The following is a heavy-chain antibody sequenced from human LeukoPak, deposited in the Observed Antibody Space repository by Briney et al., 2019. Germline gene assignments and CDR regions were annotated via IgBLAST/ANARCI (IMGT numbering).Heavy chain of an antibody. J-gene: IGHJ4*02. CDR3: ARDTGHYDSNGYYLRY. V-gene: IGHV3-74*01. CDR1: EFTFSSYW. Sequence: GGSLRLSCAASEFTFSSYWMHWVRQAPGKGLVWVSRINSDGSSTSYADSVKGRFTISRDNAKNTLYLQMNSLRAEDTAVYYCARDTGHYDSNGYYLRYWGQGTLVTVSS. CDR2: INSDGSST. D-gene: IGHD3-22*01.